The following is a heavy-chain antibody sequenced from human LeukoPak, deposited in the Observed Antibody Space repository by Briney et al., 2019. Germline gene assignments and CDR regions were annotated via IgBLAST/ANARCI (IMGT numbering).Heavy chain of an antibody. CDR2: IWYDGSNK. J-gene: IGHJ3*02. V-gene: IGHV3-33*06. CDR3: AKAPQLRYFDWFADAFDI. CDR1: GFTFSSYG. Sequence: GGSLRLSCAASGFTFSSYGMHWVRQAPGKGLEWVAVIWYDGSNKYYADSVKGRFTISRDNSKNTLYLQMNSLRAEDTDVYYCAKAPQLRYFDWFADAFDIWGQGTMVTVSS. D-gene: IGHD3-9*01.